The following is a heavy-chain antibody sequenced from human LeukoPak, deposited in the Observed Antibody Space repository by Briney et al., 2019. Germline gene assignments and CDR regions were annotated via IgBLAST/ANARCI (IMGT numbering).Heavy chain of an antibody. J-gene: IGHJ3*02. CDR2: IVVGSGDT. CDR1: GFTSTTST. CDR3: AADQPRYPDAFDI. V-gene: IGHV1-58*02. D-gene: IGHD1-1*01. Sequence: SVKVSCKASGFTSTTSTMQWVRQARGQRLEWIGWIVVGSGDTNYAEKFQERVTITRDMSTSTVYMGLSSLRSDDTAVYYCAADQPRYPDAFDIWGQGTMVTVSS.